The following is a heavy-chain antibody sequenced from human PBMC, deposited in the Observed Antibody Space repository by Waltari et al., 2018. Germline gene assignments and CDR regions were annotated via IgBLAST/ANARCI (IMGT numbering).Heavy chain of an antibody. J-gene: IGHJ4*02. D-gene: IGHD6-13*01. V-gene: IGHV3-30-3*01. CDR2: ISYDGSNK. Sequence: QVQLVESGGGVVQPGRSLRLSCAASGFTFSSYAMHWVRQAPGKGLEWVAVISYDGSNKYYADSVKGRFTISRDNSKNTLYLQMNSLRAEDTAVYYCARFSAGTGSGWGQGTLVTVSS. CDR3: ARFSAGTGSG. CDR1: GFTFSSYA.